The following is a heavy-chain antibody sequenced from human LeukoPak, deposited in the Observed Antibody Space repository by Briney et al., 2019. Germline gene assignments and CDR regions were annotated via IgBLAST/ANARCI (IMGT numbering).Heavy chain of an antibody. J-gene: IGHJ3*02. CDR3: ARDRYYAPGRAFDI. D-gene: IGHD3-10*01. Sequence: GGSLRLSCAASGFTFDDYGMSWVRQAPGKGLEWVSGINWNGGSTGYADSVKGRFTISRDNAKNSLYLQMNSLRAEDKALYHCARDRYYAPGRAFDIWGQGTMVTVSS. V-gene: IGHV3-20*01. CDR1: GFTFDDYG. CDR2: INWNGGST.